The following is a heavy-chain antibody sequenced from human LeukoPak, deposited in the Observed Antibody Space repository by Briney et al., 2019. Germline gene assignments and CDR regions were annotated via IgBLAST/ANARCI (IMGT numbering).Heavy chain of an antibody. D-gene: IGHD2-2*01. V-gene: IGHV3-7*01. CDR1: GCTFSSYW. CDR3: ATDPIVVVPAAMGY. J-gene: IGHJ4*02. CDR2: IKQDGSEK. Sequence: GGSLRLSCAASGCTFSSYWMSWVRQAPGKGLEWVANIKQDGSEKYYVDSVKGRFTISRDNAKNSLYLQMNSLRAEDTAVYYCATDPIVVVPAAMGYWGQGTLVTVSS.